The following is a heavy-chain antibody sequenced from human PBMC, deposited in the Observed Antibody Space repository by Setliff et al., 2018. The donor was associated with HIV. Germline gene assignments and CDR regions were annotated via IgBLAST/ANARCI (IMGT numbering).Heavy chain of an antibody. D-gene: IGHD6-13*01. CDR1: GFTFSDHA. Sequence: LKISCAASGFTFSDHAMSWVRQAPGKGLEWVSTITSRAGTKYYADSVKGRFTISRDNSKNMLYVEMKNLRVEDTALYYCAKAGSTSWEFDFWGQGVLVTVSS. CDR3: AKAGSTSWEFDF. V-gene: IGHV3-23*01. CDR2: ITSRAGTK. J-gene: IGHJ4*02.